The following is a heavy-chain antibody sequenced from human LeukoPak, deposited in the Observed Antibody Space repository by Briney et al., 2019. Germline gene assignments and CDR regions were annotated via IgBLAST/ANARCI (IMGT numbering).Heavy chain of an antibody. Sequence: ASVKVSCKASGYPFTTYDINWVRQAPGQGLEWVAWMNPNSGGTVYAQKFQGRVTLARDTSIGTAYMELNSLRAEDTAVYYCAREFSYWGQGTLVTVSS. CDR2: MNPNSGGT. CDR1: GYPFTTYD. J-gene: IGHJ4*02. CDR3: AREFSY. V-gene: IGHV1-8*01.